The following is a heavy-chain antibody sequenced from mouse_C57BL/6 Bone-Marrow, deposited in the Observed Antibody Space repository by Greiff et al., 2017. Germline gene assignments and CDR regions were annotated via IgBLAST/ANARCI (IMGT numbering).Heavy chain of an antibody. D-gene: IGHD2-4*01. Sequence: QVQLQQPGAELVKPGASVKLSCKASGYTFTSYWMQWVKQRPGQGLEWIGEIDPSDSYTNYNQKFKGKATLTVDTSSSTAYMQLSSLTSEDSAVYYCARVDYDLRDYWGQGTSLTVSS. CDR3: ARVDYDLRDY. J-gene: IGHJ2*02. CDR1: GYTFTSYW. CDR2: IDPSDSYT. V-gene: IGHV1-50*01.